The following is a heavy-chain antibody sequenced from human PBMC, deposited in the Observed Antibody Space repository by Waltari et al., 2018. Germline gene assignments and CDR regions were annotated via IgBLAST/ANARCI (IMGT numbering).Heavy chain of an antibody. D-gene: IGHD6-19*01. CDR3: ARDRSSGWYGY. V-gene: IGHV3-21*01. Sequence: EVQLVESGGGLVKPGGSLRLSCAASGFTFSSYSMNWVRQAQGKGLEWVSSISSSSSYIYYADSVKGRFTISRDNAKNSLYLQMNSLRAEDTAVYYCARDRSSGWYGYWGQGTLVTVSS. CDR2: ISSSSSYI. CDR1: GFTFSSYS. J-gene: IGHJ4*02.